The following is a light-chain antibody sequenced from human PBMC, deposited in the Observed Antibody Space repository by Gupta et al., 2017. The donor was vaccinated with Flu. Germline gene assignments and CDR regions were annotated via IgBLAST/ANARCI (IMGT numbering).Light chain of an antibody. CDR1: QSVVHIDGNTY. CDR3: MQGTHAIA. CDR2: EAS. V-gene: IGKV2-30*02. J-gene: IGKJ5*01. Sequence: DVVMTQSPLSLPVALGQAASISFRSSQSVVHIDGNTYVNWFQQRPGQSPRRLIYEASKRDSGVPDRFSGSASGTDFTLKISSVEAEDVGVYYCMQGTHAIAFGQGTRVEIK.